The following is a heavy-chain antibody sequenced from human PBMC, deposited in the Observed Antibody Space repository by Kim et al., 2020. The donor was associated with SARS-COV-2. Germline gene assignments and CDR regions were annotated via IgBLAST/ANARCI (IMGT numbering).Heavy chain of an antibody. Sequence: DSVKGRFTISRDHSKNTLYLQMTGLRAEDTAVYYCTKGLLRCLEWLGGDYWGQGTLVTVSS. D-gene: IGHD3-3*01. J-gene: IGHJ4*02. V-gene: IGHV3-23*01. CDR3: TKGLLRCLEWLGGDY.